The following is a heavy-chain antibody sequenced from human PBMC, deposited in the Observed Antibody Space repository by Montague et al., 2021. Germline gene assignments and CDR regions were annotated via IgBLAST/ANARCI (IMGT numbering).Heavy chain of an antibody. CDR2: IYHSGRT. CDR1: GGSFSANY. D-gene: IGHD3-3*01. V-gene: IGHV4-34*01. Sequence: SETLSLTCAVYGGSFSANYRSWIRQPPGKGLEWIGEIYHSGRTDYNPSFKSRVSMSVDTSKNQFSLKLSSVTAADTAMYFCARGSRPHYDFWTGYSPYFDSWGQGTLVTVSS. J-gene: IGHJ4*02. CDR3: ARGSRPHYDFWTGYSPYFDS.